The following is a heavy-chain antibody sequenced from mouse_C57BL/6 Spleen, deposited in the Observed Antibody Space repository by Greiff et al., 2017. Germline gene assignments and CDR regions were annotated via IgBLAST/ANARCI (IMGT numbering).Heavy chain of an antibody. V-gene: IGHV5-9-1*02. CDR2: ISSGGDYI. J-gene: IGHJ2*01. CDR3: TSLVYYGSSYGYFDY. D-gene: IGHD1-1*01. CDR1: GFTFSSYA. Sequence: EVQLVESGAGLVKPGGSLKLSCAASGFTFSSYAMSWVRQTPEKRLEWVAYISSGGDYIYYADTVKGRFTISRDNARNTLYLQMSSLKSEDTAMYYCTSLVYYGSSYGYFDYWGQGTTLTVSS.